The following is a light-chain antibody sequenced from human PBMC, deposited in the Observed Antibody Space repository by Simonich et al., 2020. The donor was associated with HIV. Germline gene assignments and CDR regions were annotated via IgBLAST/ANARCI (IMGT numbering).Light chain of an antibody. CDR2: DVS. J-gene: IGLJ2*01. CDR1: SSDVGGYNY. Sequence: QSALTQPASVSGSPGQSITISCTGTSSDVGGYNYVSWYQQHPGKAPKRRIYDVSNRPSGVSNLFSGSKSGNTASLTISGLQAEDEADYYCSSYTSSSTLVFGGGTKLTVL. V-gene: IGLV2-14*01. CDR3: SSYTSSSTLV.